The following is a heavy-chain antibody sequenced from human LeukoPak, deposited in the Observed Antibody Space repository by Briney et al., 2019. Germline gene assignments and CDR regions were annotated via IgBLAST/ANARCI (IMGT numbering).Heavy chain of an antibody. D-gene: IGHD2-2*03. Sequence: SETLSLTCAVYGGSFSGYYWSWIRQPPGKGLEWIGEINHSASTNYNPSLKSRVTISVDTSKNQFSLKLSSVTAADTAVYYCARDPYLDIVVVPAAIYYGMDVWGQGTTVTVSS. CDR3: ARDPYLDIVVVPAAIYYGMDV. J-gene: IGHJ6*02. CDR2: INHSAST. V-gene: IGHV4-34*01. CDR1: GGSFSGYY.